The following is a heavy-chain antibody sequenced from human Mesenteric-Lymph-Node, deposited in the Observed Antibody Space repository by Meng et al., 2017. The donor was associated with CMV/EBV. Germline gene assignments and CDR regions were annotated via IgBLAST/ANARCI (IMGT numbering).Heavy chain of an antibody. J-gene: IGHJ4*02. CDR2: IFGGGST. D-gene: IGHD3-16*01. V-gene: IGHV3-53*01. CDR3: VRGEKMGNFYTNYFDS. CDR1: GFSGSSYY. Sequence: SGFSGSSYYMSWVRQAPGKGLEWVAVIFGGGSTVYVDSVKGRFLISSDNSKNTVYLQINSLRADDTAVYFCVRGEKMGNFYTNYFDSWGQGTLVTVSS.